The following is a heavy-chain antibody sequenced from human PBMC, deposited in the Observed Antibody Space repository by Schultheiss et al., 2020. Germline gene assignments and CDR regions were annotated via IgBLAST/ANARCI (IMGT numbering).Heavy chain of an antibody. CDR2: IKQDGSEK. D-gene: IGHD7-27*01. Sequence: GGSLRLSCAASGFTFSSYAMSWVRQAPGKGLEWVANIKQDGSEKYYVDSVKGRFTISRDNAKNSLYLQMNSLRAEDTAVYYCALNWGNLLFDYWGQGTLVTGSS. CDR3: ALNWGNLLFDY. J-gene: IGHJ4*02. CDR1: GFTFSSYA. V-gene: IGHV3-7*01.